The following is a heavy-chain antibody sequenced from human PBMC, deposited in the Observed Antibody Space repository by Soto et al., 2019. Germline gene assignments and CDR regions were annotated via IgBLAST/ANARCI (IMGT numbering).Heavy chain of an antibody. Sequence: SVKVSCKASGGTFSSYAISWVRQAPGQGLEWMGGIIPIFGTANYAQKFQGRVTITADESTSTAYMELSSLRSEDTAVYYCAREWSGGIAAAGTYWFDPWGQGTLVTFSS. CDR3: AREWSGGIAAAGTYWFDP. J-gene: IGHJ5*02. CDR1: GGTFSSYA. D-gene: IGHD6-13*01. CDR2: IIPIFGTA. V-gene: IGHV1-69*13.